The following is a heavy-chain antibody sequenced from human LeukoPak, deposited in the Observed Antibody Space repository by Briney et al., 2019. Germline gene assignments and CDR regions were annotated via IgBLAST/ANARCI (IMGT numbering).Heavy chain of an antibody. Sequence: SETLSLTRAVSGGSISSGGYSWSWIRQPPGKGLEWIGYIYHSGSTYYNPSLKRRVTISVDRSKNQFSLKLSSVTAADTAVYYCARVHCSGGSCYWFDPWGQGTLVTVSS. J-gene: IGHJ5*02. V-gene: IGHV4-30-2*01. CDR3: ARVHCSGGSCYWFDP. D-gene: IGHD2-15*01. CDR2: IYHSGST. CDR1: GGSISSGGYS.